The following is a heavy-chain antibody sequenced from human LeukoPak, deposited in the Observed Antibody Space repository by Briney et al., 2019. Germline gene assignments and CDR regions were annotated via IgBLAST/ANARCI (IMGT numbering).Heavy chain of an antibody. J-gene: IGHJ6*02. V-gene: IGHV3-21*01. CDR2: ISSSSSYI. CDR3: ARRSPEYCYYAMDV. D-gene: IGHD1-14*01. CDR1: GFTFSSYS. Sequence: GGSLRLSCAASGFTFSSYSMNWVRQAPGKGLEWVSSISSSSSYIYYADSVKGRFTISRDNSKNSVYLQMNSLRAEDTAVYYCARRSPEYCYYAMDVWGQGTTVTVSS.